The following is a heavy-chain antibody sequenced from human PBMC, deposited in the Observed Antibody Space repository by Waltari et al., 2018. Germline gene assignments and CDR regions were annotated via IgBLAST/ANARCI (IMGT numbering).Heavy chain of an antibody. CDR3: ARVGVAGTSGYYFDY. CDR2: IIPIFGTA. Sequence: VRQAPGQGLEWMGGIIPIFGTANYAQKFQGRVTITTDESTSTAYMELSSLRSEDTAVYYCARVGVAGTSGYYFDYWGQGTLVTVSS. J-gene: IGHJ4*02. D-gene: IGHD6-19*01. V-gene: IGHV1-69*05.